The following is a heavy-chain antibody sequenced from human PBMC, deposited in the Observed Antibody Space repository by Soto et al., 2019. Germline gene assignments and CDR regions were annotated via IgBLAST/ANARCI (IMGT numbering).Heavy chain of an antibody. D-gene: IGHD1-26*01. CDR1: GYSIISGYY. CDR2: IYHSGST. J-gene: IGHJ5*02. V-gene: IGHV4-38-2*01. Sequence: SETLSLTCAVSGYSIISGYYWGVRRQPPGKGLEWIGSIYHSGSTYYNPSLKSRVTISVDTSKNQFSLKLSSVTAADTAVYYCARVESGSYYGWFDPWGQGTLVTVSS. CDR3: ARVESGSYYGWFDP.